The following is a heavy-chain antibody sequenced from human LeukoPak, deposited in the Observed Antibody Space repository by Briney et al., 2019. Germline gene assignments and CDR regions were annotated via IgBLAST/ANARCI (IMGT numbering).Heavy chain of an antibody. CDR1: GGSISSYY. CDR2: FSYGGST. V-gene: IGHV4-59*01. CDR3: ARGDIGYSSSWFDY. Sequence: KPSETLSLTCTVSGGSISSYYWSWIRQPPGKGLEWIGFFSYGGSTNYNPSLKSRVTISVDSSKHQFSLKLSSVTAADTAVYYCARGDIGYSSSWFDYWGQGTLVTVSS. J-gene: IGHJ4*02. D-gene: IGHD6-13*01.